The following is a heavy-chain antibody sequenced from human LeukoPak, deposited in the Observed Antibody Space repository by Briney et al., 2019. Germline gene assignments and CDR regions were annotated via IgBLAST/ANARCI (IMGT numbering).Heavy chain of an antibody. D-gene: IGHD3-10*02. V-gene: IGHV3-23*01. CDR2: ISVCGNT. CDR1: GFTLSSYA. J-gene: IGHJ6*04. Sequence: HTGGSLRLSCAASGFTLSSYAMSWVRQGPGKGLEWVSAISVCGNTYHADSVKGRFTISRDSSKNSLYLQMNSLRAEDTAVYYCAELGITMIGGVWGKGTTVTISS. CDR3: AELGITMIGGV.